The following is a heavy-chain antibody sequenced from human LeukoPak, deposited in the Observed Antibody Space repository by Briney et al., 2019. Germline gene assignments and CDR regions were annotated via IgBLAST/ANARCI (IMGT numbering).Heavy chain of an antibody. CDR2: IKQDGSEK. D-gene: IGHD5-12*01. J-gene: IGHJ4*02. Sequence: GGSLRLSCVASGFTFSSYWMSWVRQAPGKGLEWVANIKQDGSEKYYVDSVKGRFTISRDNAKNSLYLQMNSLRAEDTAVYYCARDNFLYSGYDLGVRFDYWGQGTLVTVSS. CDR1: GFTFSSYW. CDR3: ARDNFLYSGYDLGVRFDY. V-gene: IGHV3-7*01.